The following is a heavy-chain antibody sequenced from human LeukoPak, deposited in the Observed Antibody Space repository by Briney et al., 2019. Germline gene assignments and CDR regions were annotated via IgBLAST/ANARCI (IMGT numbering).Heavy chain of an antibody. CDR2: IYPGDSDT. D-gene: IGHD2-2*01. CDR3: ARLMYNTSLEAFDI. J-gene: IGHJ3*02. Sequence: GESLKISCQGSGYRFSTSWIAWLRQMPGQDLEWMGTIYPGDSDTRYSPSFEGQVTISAVQSINTAYLQWTSLKASDSAIYYCARLMYNTSLEAFDIWGQGTLVTVSS. CDR1: GYRFSTSW. V-gene: IGHV5-51*01.